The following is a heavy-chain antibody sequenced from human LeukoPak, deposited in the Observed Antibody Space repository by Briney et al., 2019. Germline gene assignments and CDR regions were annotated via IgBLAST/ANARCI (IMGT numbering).Heavy chain of an antibody. Sequence: PGGSLRLSCAASGFTFSSYGMHWVRQAPGKGLEWVAVISYDGSNKCYADSVKGRFTISRDNSKNTLYLQMNSLRAEDTAVYYCAKAHGSGSYHPDYWGQGTLVTVSS. CDR3: AKAHGSGSYHPDY. V-gene: IGHV3-30*18. J-gene: IGHJ4*02. CDR1: GFTFSSYG. CDR2: ISYDGSNK. D-gene: IGHD3-10*01.